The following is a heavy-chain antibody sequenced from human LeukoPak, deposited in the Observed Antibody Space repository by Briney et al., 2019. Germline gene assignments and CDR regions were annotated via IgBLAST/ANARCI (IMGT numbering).Heavy chain of an antibody. Sequence: GGSLRLSCAASGFTFSSYWMSWVRQAPGKGLEWVANIREDGSEKYYVDSVKGQFTISRDNAKNSLFLQMDSLRAEDTAVYYCAKDGTDFFGPYITNTLTHYFDYWGQGTLVTVSS. D-gene: IGHD3-3*01. CDR1: GFTFSSYW. J-gene: IGHJ4*02. V-gene: IGHV3-7*01. CDR3: AKDGTDFFGPYITNTLTHYFDY. CDR2: IREDGSEK.